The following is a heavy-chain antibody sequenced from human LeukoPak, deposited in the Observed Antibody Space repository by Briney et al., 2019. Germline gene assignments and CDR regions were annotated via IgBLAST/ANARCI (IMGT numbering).Heavy chain of an antibody. CDR3: AKDSSYYYDSSGYYSLDY. CDR1: GFTFSSYS. V-gene: IGHV3-48*01. CDR2: ISSSSSTI. Sequence: PGGSLRLSCAASGFTFSSYSMNWVRQAPGKGLEWVSYISSSSSTIYYADSVKGRFTISRDNAKNSLYLQMNSLRAEDTAVYYCAKDSSYYYDSSGYYSLDYWGQGTLVTVSS. J-gene: IGHJ4*02. D-gene: IGHD3-22*01.